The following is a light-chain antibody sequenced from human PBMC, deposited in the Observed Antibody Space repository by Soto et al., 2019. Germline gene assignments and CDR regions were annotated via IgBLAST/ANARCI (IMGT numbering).Light chain of an antibody. CDR2: GVS. J-gene: IGLJ1*01. Sequence: QSVLTQPASVSGSLGQSITISCTGTSSDVGAYNFVSWYQQHPGKAPKLIIYGVSYRPSGVSNRFSGSKSGDTASLTISGLLPEDEADYYCDSFTTSGATYVFGTGTKLTVL. CDR3: DSFTTSGATYV. CDR1: SSDVGAYNF. V-gene: IGLV2-14*03.